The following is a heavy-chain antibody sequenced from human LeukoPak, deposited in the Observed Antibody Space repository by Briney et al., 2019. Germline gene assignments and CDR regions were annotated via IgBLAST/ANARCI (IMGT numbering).Heavy chain of an antibody. D-gene: IGHD2-15*01. J-gene: IGHJ5*02. V-gene: IGHV5-51*01. CDR1: GYSFTSYW. Sequence: GESLKISCKGSGYSFTSYWIGWVRQMPGKGLEWMGIIYPGDSDTRYSPSFQGQVTISADKSISTAYLQWSSLKASDTAMYYCARARGYCSGGSCYSLAINWFDPWGQGTLVTVSS. CDR3: ARARGYCSGGSCYSLAINWFDP. CDR2: IYPGDSDT.